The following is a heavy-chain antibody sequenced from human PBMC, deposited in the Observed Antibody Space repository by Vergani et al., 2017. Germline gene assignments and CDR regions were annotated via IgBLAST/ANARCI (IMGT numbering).Heavy chain of an antibody. CDR1: GGTFDTHA. CDR2: IIPIFGTT. Sequence: QVQLVQSGAEVQKPESSVKVSCRASGGTFDTHAFSWVRQAPGQGLEWMGRIIPIFGTTSYAQKFQGRVTILADESTSTAYMELSSLRSEDTAVYYCARSSGYYSYYFDFWGQGTLVTVSS. D-gene: IGHD3-22*01. CDR3: ARSSGYYSYYFDF. V-gene: IGHV1-69*18. J-gene: IGHJ4*02.